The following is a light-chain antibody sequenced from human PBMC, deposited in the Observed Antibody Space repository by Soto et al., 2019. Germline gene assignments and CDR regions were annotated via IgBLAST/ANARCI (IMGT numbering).Light chain of an antibody. CDR1: SSNIGAGFD. CDR3: QSYDGSLSDVL. V-gene: IGLV1-40*01. J-gene: IGLJ2*01. Sequence: QSMLTQPPSVSGAPGQRVTISCTGSSSNIGAGFDVHWYQQLPGTAPKLLIYSNINRPSGVPDRFSGSKSGTSASLAITGLQAEDEADYYCQSYDGSLSDVLFGGGTKLTVL. CDR2: SNI.